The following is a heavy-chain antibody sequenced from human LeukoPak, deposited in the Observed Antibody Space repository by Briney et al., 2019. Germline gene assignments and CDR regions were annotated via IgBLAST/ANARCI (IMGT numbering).Heavy chain of an antibody. D-gene: IGHD3-22*01. J-gene: IGHJ4*02. Sequence: GGSLRLSCAASGFTFSSYGMHWVRQAPGKGLEWVAVISYDGSDKYYADSVKGRFTISRDNSKNTLYLQMNSLRAEDTAVYYCARTPDPPRYYYDSSGYSDYWGQGTLVTVSS. CDR1: GFTFSSYG. CDR2: ISYDGSDK. V-gene: IGHV3-30*03. CDR3: ARTPDPPRYYYDSSGYSDY.